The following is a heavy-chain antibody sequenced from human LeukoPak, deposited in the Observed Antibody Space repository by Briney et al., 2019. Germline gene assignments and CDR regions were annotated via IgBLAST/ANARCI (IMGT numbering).Heavy chain of an antibody. CDR1: GFTFSTYW. D-gene: IGHD6-13*01. V-gene: IGHV3-7*01. CDR3: ACLPQLVLPGGYYMDV. Sequence: PGGSLRLSCAASGFTFSTYWMGWVRQAPGKGLEWVSNIKRDASEKYYADSVKGRFTISRDNAKNSLYLQMNSLRAEDTAVYYCACLPQLVLPGGYYMDVWGTGTTVTVSS. J-gene: IGHJ6*03. CDR2: IKRDASEK.